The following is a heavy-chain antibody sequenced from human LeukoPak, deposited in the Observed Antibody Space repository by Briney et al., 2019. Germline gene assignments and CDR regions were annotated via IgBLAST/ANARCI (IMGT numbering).Heavy chain of an antibody. D-gene: IGHD3-22*01. V-gene: IGHV1-46*01. CDR2: INPSGGST. J-gene: IGHJ4*02. CDR1: GYTFTSHY. Sequence: GASVKVSCKASGYTFTSHYMHWVRQAPGQGLEWMGMINPSGGSTSYAQKLQGRVTMTTDTSTSTAYMELRSLRSDDTAVYYCARVSYYYDSSGYYRYYFDYWGQGTLVTVSS. CDR3: ARVSYYYDSSGYYRYYFDY.